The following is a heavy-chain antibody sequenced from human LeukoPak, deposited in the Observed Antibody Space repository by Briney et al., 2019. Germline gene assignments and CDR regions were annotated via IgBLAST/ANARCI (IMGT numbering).Heavy chain of an antibody. CDR1: GYTFTGYY. Sequence: GASVKVSCKASGYTFTGYYMHWVRQAPGQGLDWMGRINPNRGGTNYAQKFQARVTMTRDTSISTAYMELSRVRSDDTAVYYCARGGYYYGSGSPPHFDYWGQGTPVTVSS. D-gene: IGHD3-10*01. V-gene: IGHV1-2*06. J-gene: IGHJ4*02. CDR3: ARGGYYYGSGSPPHFDY. CDR2: INPNRGGT.